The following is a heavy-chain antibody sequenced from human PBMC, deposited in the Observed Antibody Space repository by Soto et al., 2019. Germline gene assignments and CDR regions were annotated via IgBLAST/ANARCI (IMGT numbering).Heavy chain of an antibody. Sequence: QVQLQESGPGLVKPSQTLSLTCTVSGGSISSGGYYWSWIRQHPGKGLEWIGYIYYSGSTYYNPSLKSRVTISVDTSKHQFSPKLSSVTAADTAVYYCARIWELLSYAFDIWGQGTMVTVSS. CDR3: ARIWELLSYAFDI. D-gene: IGHD1-26*01. V-gene: IGHV4-31*03. CDR2: IYYSGST. J-gene: IGHJ3*02. CDR1: GGSISSGGYY.